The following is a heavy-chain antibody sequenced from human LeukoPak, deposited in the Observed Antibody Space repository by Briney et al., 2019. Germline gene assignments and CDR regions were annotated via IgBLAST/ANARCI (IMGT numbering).Heavy chain of an antibody. J-gene: IGHJ3*02. CDR1: GFTFSNSY. Sequence: AGGSQRLSCEASGFTFSNSYMSSVRQAPGKGLEWGAIINPDGSQGSYVDSVKGRFDITSAHDLNSLFLQMNSLSAEDTAVYYCARDPAYGALDIWGQGTTVTVSS. CDR3: ARDPAYGALDI. V-gene: IGHV3-7*01. D-gene: IGHD2-21*01. CDR2: INPDGSQG.